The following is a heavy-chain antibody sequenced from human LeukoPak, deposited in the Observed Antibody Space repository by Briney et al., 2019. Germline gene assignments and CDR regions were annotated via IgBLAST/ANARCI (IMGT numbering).Heavy chain of an antibody. V-gene: IGHV4-61*01. J-gene: IGHJ4*02. CDR2: IYYSGST. Sequence: PSETLSLTCTVSGGSVNSGTYYWTWIRQPPGRGLEWIVYIYYSGSTNYNPSLKSRVTISVDTSKNQFSLKLSSVTAADTAVYYCARLPYYDILTGYIDYWGQGALVTVSS. D-gene: IGHD3-9*01. CDR1: GGSVNSGTYY. CDR3: ARLPYYDILTGYIDY.